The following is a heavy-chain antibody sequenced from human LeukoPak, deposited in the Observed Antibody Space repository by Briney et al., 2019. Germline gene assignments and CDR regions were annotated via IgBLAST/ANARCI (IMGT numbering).Heavy chain of an antibody. CDR1: GGSFSGYY. CDR3: ARGGTWIQLWGRGYSFDY. Sequence: PSETLSLTCAVYGGSFSGYYWSWIRQPPGKGLEWIGEINHSGSTNYNPSLKSRVTISVDTSKNQFSLKLSSVTAADTAVYYCARGGTWIQLWGRGYSFDYWGQGTLVTVSS. CDR2: INHSGST. V-gene: IGHV4-34*01. D-gene: IGHD5-18*01. J-gene: IGHJ4*02.